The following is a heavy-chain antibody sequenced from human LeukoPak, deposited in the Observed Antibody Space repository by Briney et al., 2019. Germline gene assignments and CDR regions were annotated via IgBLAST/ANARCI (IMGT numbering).Heavy chain of an antibody. CDR3: ARGTVAAAGTGNFDY. CDR2: ISAYNGNT. D-gene: IGHD6-13*01. V-gene: IGHV1-18*01. J-gene: IGHJ4*02. CDR1: GYTFTSYG. Sequence: ASVKVSCKASGYTFTSYGISWVRQAPGQGLEWLGWISAYNGNTNYAQKLQGRVTMTTDTSTSTAYMELRSLRSDDTAVYYCARGTVAAAGTGNFDYWGQGTLVTVSS.